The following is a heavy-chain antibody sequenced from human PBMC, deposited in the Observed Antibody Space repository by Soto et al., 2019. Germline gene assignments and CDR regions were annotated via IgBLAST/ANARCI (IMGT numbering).Heavy chain of an antibody. CDR2: IYYSGST. V-gene: IGHV4-59*08. J-gene: IGHJ4*02. Sequence: PSETLSLTCTVSGGSISSYYWSWIRQPPGKGLEWIGYIYYSGSTNYNPSLKSRVTISVDTSKNQFSLKLSSVTAADTAVYYCARQSHYYDSSDLAFDYWGQGTLVTVSS. D-gene: IGHD3-22*01. CDR1: GGSISSYY. CDR3: ARQSHYYDSSDLAFDY.